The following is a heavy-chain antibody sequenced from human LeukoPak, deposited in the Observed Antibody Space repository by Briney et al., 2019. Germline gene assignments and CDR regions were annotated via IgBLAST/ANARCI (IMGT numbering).Heavy chain of an antibody. CDR3: ARVGAVAATYWYFDL. J-gene: IGHJ2*01. CDR2: IIPIFGTA. Sequence: GSSVKVSCKASGGTFSSYAISWVRQAPGQGLEWMGGIIPIFGTANYAQKFQGRVTITADESTSTAYMELSSLRSEDTAVYYCARVGAVAATYWYFDLWGRGTLVTVSS. CDR1: GGTFSSYA. D-gene: IGHD6-19*01. V-gene: IGHV1-69*01.